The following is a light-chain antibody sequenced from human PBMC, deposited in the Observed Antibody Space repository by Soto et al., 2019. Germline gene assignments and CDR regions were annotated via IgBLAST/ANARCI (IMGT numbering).Light chain of an antibody. J-gene: IGKJ3*01. Sequence: DNVLTHTPDSLAVPLGERASFNCTTSQSVLYSTTNRKSLAWYQQKPGQSPKLLIQCADTRQDGVPERFSGSGSGTDFTRTISSLQAEDLAVDYCQQYYRAPFTFGPGNRVEI. CDR3: QQYYRAPFT. V-gene: IGKV4-1*01. CDR1: QSVLYSTTNRKS. CDR2: CAD.